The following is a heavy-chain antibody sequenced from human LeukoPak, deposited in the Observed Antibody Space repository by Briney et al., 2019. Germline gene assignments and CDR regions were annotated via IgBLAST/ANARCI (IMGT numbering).Heavy chain of an antibody. CDR1: GYTFNGYY. V-gene: IGHV1-2*02. J-gene: IGHJ6*03. CDR2: INPSSGGT. D-gene: IGHD2-21*01. CDR3: ARTAYQFGTYFYYMNV. Sequence: ASVKVSCEASGYTFNGYYMHWVRQAPGQGLEWMGWINPSSGGTNYAQKFQGRVTVTRDTSISTAYMELSGLTSDDTAVYYCARTAYQFGTYFYYMNVWGKGTTVTVSS.